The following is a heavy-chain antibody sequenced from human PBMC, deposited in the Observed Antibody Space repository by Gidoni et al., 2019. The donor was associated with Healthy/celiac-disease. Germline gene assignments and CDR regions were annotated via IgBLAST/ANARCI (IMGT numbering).Heavy chain of an antibody. CDR2: INPNSGGT. CDR1: GYTFTGYY. Sequence: QVQLVQAGAEVKKPGASVKVSCKASGYTFTGYYMHWVGQAPGQGLEWMGWINPNSGGTNYAQKVQGRVTMTRDTSISTAYMELSRLRSDDTAVYYCASGLVWGGDAFDIWGQGTMVTVSS. J-gene: IGHJ3*02. CDR3: ASGLVWGGDAFDI. V-gene: IGHV1-2*02. D-gene: IGHD3-16*01.